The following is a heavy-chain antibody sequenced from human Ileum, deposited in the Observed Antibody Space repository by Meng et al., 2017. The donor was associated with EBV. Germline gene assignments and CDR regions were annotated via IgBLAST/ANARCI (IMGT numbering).Heavy chain of an antibody. V-gene: IGHV4-4*02. CDR1: GGSISSSNW. Sequence: QGQRQGPGPGLVKPSGTLSLTCAVSGGSISSSNWWSWVRQAPGKGLEWIGEIHHTESTNYNPSLKSRVTISVDKSKNQFSLKLSSVTAADTAVYYCARESYSDSSGYYSLDYWGQGSLVTVSS. CDR2: IHHTEST. CDR3: ARESYSDSSGYYSLDY. J-gene: IGHJ4*02. D-gene: IGHD3-22*01.